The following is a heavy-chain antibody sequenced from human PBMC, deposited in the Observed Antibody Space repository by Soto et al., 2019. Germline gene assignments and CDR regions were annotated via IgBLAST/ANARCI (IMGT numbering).Heavy chain of an antibody. CDR1: GGSISSYY. CDR3: ARRRYFDY. Sequence: SETLSLTCTVSGGSISSYYWSWIRQPPGKGLEWIGYIYYSGSTNYNPSLKSRVTISVDTSKNQFSLKLSSVTAADKAVYYCARRRYFDYWGQGTLVTVS. J-gene: IGHJ4*02. V-gene: IGHV4-59*01. CDR2: IYYSGST.